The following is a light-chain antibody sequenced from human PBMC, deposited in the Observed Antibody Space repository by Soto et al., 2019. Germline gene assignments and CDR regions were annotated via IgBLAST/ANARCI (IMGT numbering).Light chain of an antibody. V-gene: IGKV1-39*01. CDR1: QRIDNF. CDR3: QQRYKTSLSY. CDR2: GAS. J-gene: IGKJ2*01. Sequence: DIQMTQSPSFLSASVGDRVTITCRASQRIDNFLNWYQQKPGKAPKLLIYGASSLQSGVPSRFSGSGSGTDFTLTITSLQPEDSATYHCQQRYKTSLSYFGQGTKVDIK.